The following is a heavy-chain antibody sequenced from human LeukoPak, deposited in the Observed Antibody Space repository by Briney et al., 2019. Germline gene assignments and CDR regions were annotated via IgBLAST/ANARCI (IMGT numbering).Heavy chain of an antibody. V-gene: IGHV3-48*02. Sequence: GGSLRLSCAASGFTFSSYSMNWVRQAPGEGLEWVSHITASGTAMFYADSVKGRFTISRDNAKNSLYLQMNSLRDEDTAVYYCASSGSYRFDYWGQGTLVTVSS. D-gene: IGHD1-26*01. CDR2: ITASGTAM. J-gene: IGHJ4*02. CDR1: GFTFSSYS. CDR3: ASSGSYRFDY.